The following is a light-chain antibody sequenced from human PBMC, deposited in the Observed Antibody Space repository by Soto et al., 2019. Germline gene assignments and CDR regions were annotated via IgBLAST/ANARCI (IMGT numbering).Light chain of an antibody. CDR2: LGS. CDR3: MQALQTPT. J-gene: IGKJ5*01. CDR1: QSLVHSNGYNY. Sequence: DIVMTQSPLSLPVTPGEPASISCRSSQSLVHSNGYNYLDWYLQKPGQSPQLLIYLGSNRASGVPDRFSGSGSGTDFTLKISRVEAEDVGFYYCMQALQTPTFGQGTRLEIK. V-gene: IGKV2-28*01.